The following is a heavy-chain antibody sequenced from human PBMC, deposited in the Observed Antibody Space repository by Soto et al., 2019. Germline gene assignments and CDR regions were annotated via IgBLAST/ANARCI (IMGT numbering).Heavy chain of an antibody. CDR3: ARGKDFWSGYPRVYYYGMDV. Sequence: GASVKVSCKASGGTFSSYAISWVRQAPGQGLEWMGGIIPIFGTANYAQKFQGRVTITADESTSTAYMELSSLRSEDTAVYYCARGKDFWSGYPRVYYYGMDVWGQGTTVTV. V-gene: IGHV1-69*13. D-gene: IGHD3-3*01. J-gene: IGHJ6*02. CDR1: GGTFSSYA. CDR2: IIPIFGTA.